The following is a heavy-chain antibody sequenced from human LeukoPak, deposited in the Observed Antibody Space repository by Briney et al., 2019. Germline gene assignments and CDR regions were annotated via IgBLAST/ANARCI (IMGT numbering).Heavy chain of an antibody. CDR1: GYTFTGYY. CDR2: ISGYSGNT. Sequence: GASVKVSCKASGYTFTGYYMHWVRQAPGQGLEWMGWISGYSGNTNYAQTLQGRVTMTTDTSTSTAYMELKSLRSDDTAVYYCARGRGYGFDGSGSYRNLFEPWGQGTLVTVSS. J-gene: IGHJ5*02. V-gene: IGHV1-18*04. CDR3: ARGRGYGFDGSGSYRNLFEP. D-gene: IGHD3-10*01.